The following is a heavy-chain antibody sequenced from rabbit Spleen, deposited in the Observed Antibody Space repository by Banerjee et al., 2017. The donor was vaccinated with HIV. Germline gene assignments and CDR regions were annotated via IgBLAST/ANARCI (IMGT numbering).Heavy chain of an antibody. CDR3: GRHVAAIDL. V-gene: IGHV1S40*01. CDR2: INTGDGST. Sequence: QSLEESGGDLVKPGASLTLTCTVSRFSFSNTVYMSWVRQAPGKGLEWIGCINTGDGSTYYASWAKGRFTISKTSSTTVTLQMTSLTAADTATYFCGRHVAAIDLWGQGTLVTVS. D-gene: IGHD3-1*01. J-gene: IGHJ6*01. CDR1: RFSFSNTVY.